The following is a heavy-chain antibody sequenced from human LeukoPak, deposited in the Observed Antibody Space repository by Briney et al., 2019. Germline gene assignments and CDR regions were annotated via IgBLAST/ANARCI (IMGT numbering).Heavy chain of an antibody. D-gene: IGHD2-2*01. CDR2: INTNSGDT. J-gene: IGHJ6*03. CDR3: ARAGWSSTSCPYYYYYYMDV. CDR1: GYTFTSYD. Sequence: GASVNVSCKASGYTFTSYDMHWVRQPPGQGLEWMGLINTNSGDTNYAQKFQGRVTMTRDTSISTAYMELTSLSSDDTAVYYCARAGWSSTSCPYYYYYYMDVWGKGTTVTVSS. V-gene: IGHV1-2*02.